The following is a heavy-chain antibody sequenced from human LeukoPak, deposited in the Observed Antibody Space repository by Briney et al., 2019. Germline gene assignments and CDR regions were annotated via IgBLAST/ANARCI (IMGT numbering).Heavy chain of an antibody. CDR1: GGSISSYF. CDR2: TYYSGST. V-gene: IGHV4-59*01. J-gene: IGHJ3*02. Sequence: SETLSLTCTVSGGSISSYFWTWIRQPPGKGLEWIGYTYYSGSTNYNPSLKSRVTILVDTSKNQFSLKLSSVTAADTAVYYCARAVGYGAFHIWGQGTMVTVSS. CDR3: ARAVGYGAFHI. D-gene: IGHD5-12*01.